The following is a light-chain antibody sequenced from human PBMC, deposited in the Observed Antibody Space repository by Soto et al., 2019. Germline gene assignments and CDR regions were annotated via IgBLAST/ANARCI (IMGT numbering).Light chain of an antibody. V-gene: IGLV1-51*01. Sequence: QSVLTQPPSVSATPGQKVTISCSGSSSNIGNNYVSWYRQLPGTAPQLLIYDNYKRPSGIPDRFSGSKSGTSATLGITGLQTGDEADYYCATLDSSLSAVVVGGGTKGTVL. CDR1: SSNIGNNY. J-gene: IGLJ2*01. CDR2: DNY. CDR3: ATLDSSLSAVV.